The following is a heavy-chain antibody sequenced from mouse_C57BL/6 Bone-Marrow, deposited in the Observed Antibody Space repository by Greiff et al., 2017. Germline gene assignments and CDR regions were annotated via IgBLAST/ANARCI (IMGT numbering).Heavy chain of an antibody. CDR2: IDPEDGET. V-gene: IGHV14-2*01. J-gene: IGHJ3*01. Sequence: EVQLQQSGAELVKPGASVKLSCTASGFNIKDYYMHWVKQRTEQGLEWIGRIDPEDGETKYAPKFPGKATITADTSSNTAYLQLSSLTSEDTAVYYCARRYYGNYVWFAYWGQGTLVTVSA. D-gene: IGHD2-1*01. CDR3: ARRYYGNYVWFAY. CDR1: GFNIKDYY.